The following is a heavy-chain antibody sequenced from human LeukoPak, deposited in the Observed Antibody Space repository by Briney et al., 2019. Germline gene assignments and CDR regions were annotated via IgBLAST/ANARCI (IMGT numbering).Heavy chain of an antibody. Sequence: PSETLSLTCAVYGGSFSGYYWSWIRQPPGKGLEWIGEINHSGSTNYNPSLKSRVTISVDTSKNQFSLKLSSVTAADTAVYYCARDSGTSWGYYYYGMDVWGQGTTVTVSS. J-gene: IGHJ6*02. CDR3: ARDSGTSWGYYYYGMDV. D-gene: IGHD2-2*01. CDR2: INHSGST. CDR1: GGSFSGYY. V-gene: IGHV4-34*01.